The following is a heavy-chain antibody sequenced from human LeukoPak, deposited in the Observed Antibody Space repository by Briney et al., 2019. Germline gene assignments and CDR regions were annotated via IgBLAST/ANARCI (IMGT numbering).Heavy chain of an antibody. J-gene: IGHJ4*02. CDR3: AKDPAALVAATSAIDY. D-gene: IGHD2-15*01. Sequence: GGSLRLSCAATGFTFSSYALNWVRQAPGKGLEWLSVISGDAARTYYADSVKGRFTISRDNFKNTLYLQINSLRAEDTAVYYCAKDPAALVAATSAIDYWGQGTLVTVSS. V-gene: IGHV3-23*01. CDR1: GFTFSSYA. CDR2: ISGDAART.